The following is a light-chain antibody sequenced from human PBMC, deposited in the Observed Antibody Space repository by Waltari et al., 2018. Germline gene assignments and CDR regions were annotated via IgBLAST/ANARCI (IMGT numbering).Light chain of an antibody. CDR3: QHYNFFSPWT. J-gene: IGKJ1*01. V-gene: IGKV1-5*03. Sequence: DIQMTQSPSTLPVSVGDRVTITCQASQSISSWLAWYQQKPGKAPKLLIYKASSLENGVPSRFSGSGSGTEFTLTISSLQPDDFATYYCQHYNFFSPWTFGQGTKVEIK. CDR1: QSISSW. CDR2: KAS.